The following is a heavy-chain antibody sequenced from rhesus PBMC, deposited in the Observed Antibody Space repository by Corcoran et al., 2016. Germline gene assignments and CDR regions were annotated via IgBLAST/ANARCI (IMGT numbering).Heavy chain of an antibody. Sequence: QVQLQESGPGLVKPSETLSLTCAVSGGSISRGYYYWSWIRQPPGKGLEWIGYITYGGSTSYNPSLKSRVTISRDTSKNQFSLKLSSVTAADTAVYYCARAYSNCLDYWGQGVLVTVSS. CDR1: GGSISRGYYY. J-gene: IGHJ4*01. CDR3: ARAYSNCLDY. D-gene: IGHD4-23*01. V-gene: IGHV4-122*02. CDR2: ITYGGST.